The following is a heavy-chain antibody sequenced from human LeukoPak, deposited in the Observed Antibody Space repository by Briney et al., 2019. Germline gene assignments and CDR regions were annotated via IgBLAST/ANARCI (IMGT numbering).Heavy chain of an antibody. CDR3: ARGGYSSSWYWVY. CDR2: ISSSSSYI. J-gene: IGHJ4*02. Sequence: GGSLRLSCAASGFTFSSYSMYRVRQALGKGLEWVSSISSSSSYIYYADSVKGRFTISRDNAKNSLYLQMNSLRAEDTAVYYCARGGYSSSWYWVYWGQGTLGTVSS. D-gene: IGHD6-13*01. CDR1: GFTFSSYS. V-gene: IGHV3-21*01.